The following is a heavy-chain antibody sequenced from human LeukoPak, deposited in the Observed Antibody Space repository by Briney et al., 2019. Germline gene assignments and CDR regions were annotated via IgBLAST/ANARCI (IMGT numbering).Heavy chain of an antibody. CDR3: ARSSSGWYYFDY. V-gene: IGHV3-30*04. CDR1: GFTFSSYA. D-gene: IGHD6-19*01. CDR2: ISYDGSNK. Sequence: PGRSLRLSCAASGFTFSSYAMHWVRQAPGKGLEWVAVISYDGSNKYYADSVKGRFTISRDNSKNTLYLQMNSLRAEDTAVYYCARSSSGWYYFDYWGQGTLVTVSS. J-gene: IGHJ4*02.